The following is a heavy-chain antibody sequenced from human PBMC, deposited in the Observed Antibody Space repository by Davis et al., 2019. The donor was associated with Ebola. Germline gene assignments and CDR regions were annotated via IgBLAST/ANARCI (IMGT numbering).Heavy chain of an antibody. V-gene: IGHV3-23*01. CDR1: GFTFSTYG. J-gene: IGHJ2*01. CDR3: ARTVRGNYWFFDL. Sequence: GESLKISCAAFGFTFSTYGMSWVRRAPGKGLEWISAVTDGGGTTYYAESVRGRFTISSDNSKDTLYLQMNSLRAEDAAVYYCARTVRGNYWFFDLWGRGTLVTVSS. CDR2: VTDGGGTT. D-gene: IGHD3-10*02.